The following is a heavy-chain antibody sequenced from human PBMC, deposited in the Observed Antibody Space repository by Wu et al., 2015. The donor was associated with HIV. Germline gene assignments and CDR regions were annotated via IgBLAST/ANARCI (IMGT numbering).Heavy chain of an antibody. CDR3: ATRIGNMEAFNI. Sequence: QVQLVQSAVEVKKPGASVKVSCKASGYTFTGYYIHWVRQAPGQGLEWMGVINPGGVRVSYAQRFQGRVTMTSDTSTSTVHMALSRLRSEDTAMYYCATRIGNMEAFNIWGQGTMVIVSS. CDR1: GYTFTGYY. CDR2: INPGGVRV. V-gene: IGHV1-46*03. D-gene: IGHD1/OR15-1a*01. J-gene: IGHJ3*02.